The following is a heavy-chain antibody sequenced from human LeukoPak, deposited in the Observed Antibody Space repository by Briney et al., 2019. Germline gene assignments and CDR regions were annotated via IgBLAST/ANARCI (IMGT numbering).Heavy chain of an antibody. Sequence: ASVKVSCKISGHTLTALSIYWVRQAPGKGLEWMGNFDPEDGEAIFAQRFQGRVTMTEDKFTDTAYLELSNLRSTDTAVYFCATGSRRLRGDKVAYFDYWGQGTLVTVSS. CDR3: ATGSRRLRGDKVAYFDY. V-gene: IGHV1-24*01. D-gene: IGHD3-10*01. J-gene: IGHJ4*02. CDR2: FDPEDGEA. CDR1: GHTLTALS.